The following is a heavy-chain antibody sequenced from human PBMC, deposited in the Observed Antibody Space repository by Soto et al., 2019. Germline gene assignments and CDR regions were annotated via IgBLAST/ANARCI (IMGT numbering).Heavy chain of an antibody. J-gene: IGHJ4*02. D-gene: IGHD5-12*01. CDR2: IRSKAYGGTT. Sequence: GGSLRLSCTASGFTFGDYAMSWFRQAPGKGLEWVGFIRSKAYGGTTEYAASVKGRFTISRDDSKSIAYLQMNSLKTEDTAVYYCTRGQGFTRTITSYYFDYWGQGTLVTVSS. CDR3: TRGQGFTRTITSYYFDY. CDR1: GFTFGDYA. V-gene: IGHV3-49*03.